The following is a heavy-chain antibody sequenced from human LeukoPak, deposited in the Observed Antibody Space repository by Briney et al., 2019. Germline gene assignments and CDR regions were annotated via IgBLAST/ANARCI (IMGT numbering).Heavy chain of an antibody. D-gene: IGHD3-10*01. J-gene: IGHJ3*02. Sequence: SETLSLTCAVSGGSISSGGYSWSWIRQPPGTGLGWIGYISYSGNTYYNPSLKSRVTISVDTSKNQFSLKLSSVTAADTAVYYCASMVNAFDIWGQGTMVTVSS. V-gene: IGHV4-30-4*07. CDR3: ASMVNAFDI. CDR1: GGSISSGGYS. CDR2: ISYSGNT.